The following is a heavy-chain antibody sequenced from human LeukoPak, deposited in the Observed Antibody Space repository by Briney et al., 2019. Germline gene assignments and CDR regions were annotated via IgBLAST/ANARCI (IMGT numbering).Heavy chain of an antibody. CDR3: ARSARDYAWFDP. V-gene: IGHV4-39*01. CDR2: IYYSGST. J-gene: IGHJ5*02. Sequence: SETLSLTCTVSGGSISSSSYYWGWIRQPPGKGLEWIGSIYYSGSTYYNPSLKSRVTVSVDTSKNQFSLKLSSVTAADTAVYYCARSARDYAWFDPWGQGTLVTVSS. CDR1: GGSISSSSYY. D-gene: IGHD4-17*01.